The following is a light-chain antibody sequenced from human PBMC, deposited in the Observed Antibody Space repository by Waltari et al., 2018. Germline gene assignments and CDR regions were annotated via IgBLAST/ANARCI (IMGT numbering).Light chain of an antibody. J-gene: IGKJ5*01. CDR2: FAS. CDR1: QNLLHSYGHYR. V-gene: IGKV2-28*01. CDR3: MQALRTPLA. Sequence: TQSPPSLSVTPGEPASISCRSSQNLLHSYGHYRLDWYLQRTGQSPQLLIYFASRRASGVPYRFSGSGSGTNFTLEISRVEAEDVGVYYCMQALRTPLAFGQGTRLEIK.